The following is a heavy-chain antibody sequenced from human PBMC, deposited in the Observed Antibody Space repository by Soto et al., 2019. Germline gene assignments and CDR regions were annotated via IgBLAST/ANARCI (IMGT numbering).Heavy chain of an antibody. CDR1: GGTFSSYA. Sequence: SVKVSCKASGGTFSSYAISWVRQAPGQGLEWMGGIIPTFGTANYAQKFQGRVTITADESTSTAYMELSSLRSEDTAVYYCARADYIPYYYYGMDVWGQGTTVTVSS. CDR2: IIPTFGTA. V-gene: IGHV1-69*13. CDR3: ARADYIPYYYYGMDV. D-gene: IGHD4-4*01. J-gene: IGHJ6*02.